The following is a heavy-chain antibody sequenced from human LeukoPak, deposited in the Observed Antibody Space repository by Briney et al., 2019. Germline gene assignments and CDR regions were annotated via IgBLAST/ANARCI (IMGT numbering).Heavy chain of an antibody. D-gene: IGHD3-10*01. CDR2: IKRDGNEK. CDR3: AKEGAYPIITYDS. CDR1: GFTFSSYW. Sequence: GGSLRLSCAASGFTFSSYWMNWVRQAPGKGLEWVANIKRDGNEKNYVDSVKGRFSISRDNAKNSLYLQMDSLRAEDTAVYYCAKEGAYPIITYDSWGQGALVPVSS. J-gene: IGHJ5*01. V-gene: IGHV3-7*01.